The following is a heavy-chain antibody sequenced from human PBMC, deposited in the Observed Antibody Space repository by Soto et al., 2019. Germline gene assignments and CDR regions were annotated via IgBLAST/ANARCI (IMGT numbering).Heavy chain of an antibody. CDR3: ARDKITGLFDY. J-gene: IGHJ4*02. CDR1: GGSISGYY. V-gene: IGHV4-59*12. Sequence: SETLSLTCTISGGSISGYYWTWIRQSPWKGLEYIGYIYSGNTNYNPSLNSRVTISVDTSKNQFSLKLTSVTAADTAVYYCARDKITGLFDYWGQGTLVTVSS. CDR2: IYSGNT. D-gene: IGHD2-8*02.